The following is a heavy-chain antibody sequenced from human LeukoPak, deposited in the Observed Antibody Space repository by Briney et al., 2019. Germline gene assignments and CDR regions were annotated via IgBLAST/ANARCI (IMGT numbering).Heavy chain of an antibody. CDR3: ARSHQAGATRWGAFDI. J-gene: IGHJ3*02. CDR2: IKSDGSSE. V-gene: IGHV3-74*01. D-gene: IGHD1-26*01. CDR1: GFTFRGSW. Sequence: GGSLRLSCAASGFTFRGSWMHWVRQAPGKGPEWVSRIKSDGSSEGYAEPVKGRFTISRDNTKNTLYLQMNSLRAEDTAVYYCARSHQAGATRWGAFDIWGQGTMVTVSS.